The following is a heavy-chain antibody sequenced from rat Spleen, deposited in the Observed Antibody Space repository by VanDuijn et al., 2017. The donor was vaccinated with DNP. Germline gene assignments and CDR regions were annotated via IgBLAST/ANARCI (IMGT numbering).Heavy chain of an antibody. CDR3: ATSSYYGYDYGFGY. CDR2: LTNGGGT. V-gene: IGHV5-25*01. J-gene: IGHJ3*01. CDR1: GFTFSNYY. D-gene: IGHD1-7*01. Sequence: EVQLVESGGGLVQPGKSMKLSCAASGFTFSNYYMAWVRQAPTTGLEWVASLTNGGGTNYRDSVKGRFTISRDNAKNTLYLQMDSLRSEDSATYYCATSSYYGYDYGFGYWGQGTLVTVSS.